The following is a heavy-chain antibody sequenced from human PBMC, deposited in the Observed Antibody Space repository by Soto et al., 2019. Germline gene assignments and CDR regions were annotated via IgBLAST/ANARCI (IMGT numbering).Heavy chain of an antibody. V-gene: IGHV4-59*01. CDR2: IYYSGST. CDR3: ARDGQPGYCSGGGCYSGFDP. Sequence: PSETLSLTCTVSGGSISSYYWSWIRQPPGKGLEWIGYIYYSGSTNYNPSLKSRVTISVDTSKNQFSLKLSSVTAADTAVYYCARDGQPGYCSGGGCYSGFDPWGQGTLVTVSS. J-gene: IGHJ5*02. D-gene: IGHD2-15*01. CDR1: GGSISSYY.